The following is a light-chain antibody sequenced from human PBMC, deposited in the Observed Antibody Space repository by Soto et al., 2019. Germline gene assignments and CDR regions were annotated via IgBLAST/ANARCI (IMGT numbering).Light chain of an antibody. CDR2: QVT. J-gene: IGLJ1*01. Sequence: QAGLTDPASVSGSPEQSITISYTGTSSDVGTRNFVSWYQQHPGKAPKLMIYQVTNRPSGVSNRFSGSKSGNTASLTISGFQAEDEADYYCSSSTDSINYVLGTGTKVTVL. V-gene: IGLV2-14*01. CDR3: SSSTDSINYV. CDR1: SSDVGTRNF.